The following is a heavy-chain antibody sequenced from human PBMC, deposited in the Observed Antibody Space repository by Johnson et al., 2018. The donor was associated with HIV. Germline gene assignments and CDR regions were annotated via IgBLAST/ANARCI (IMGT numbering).Heavy chain of an antibody. CDR1: GFTFSSYW. J-gene: IGHJ3*02. V-gene: IGHV3-74*02. D-gene: IGHD1-1*01. Sequence: VQLVESGGGLVQPGGSLRLSCAASGFTFSSYWMHWVRQAPGKGLVWVSRINSDGSSTSYADSVKGRFTISRDNAKNSLYLQMNSLRADDTAVYYCANALILDAFNIWGQGTMVTVSS. CDR2: INSDGSST. CDR3: ANALILDAFNI.